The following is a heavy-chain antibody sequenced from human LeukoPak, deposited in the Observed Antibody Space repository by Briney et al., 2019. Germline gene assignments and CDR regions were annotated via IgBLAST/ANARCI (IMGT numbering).Heavy chain of an antibody. J-gene: IGHJ6*02. CDR1: GFTYTSSA. CDR2: IVVGSGNT. V-gene: IGHV1-58*01. CDR3: AAGYCSGGNCYPYYYYGMDV. D-gene: IGHD2-15*01. Sequence: ASVTVSCKASGFTYTSSAVQWVRQARGQRLEWIGWIVVGSGNTNYAQKFQERVTITRDMSTSTAYMELSSLRSEDTAVYYCAAGYCSGGNCYPYYYYGMDVWGQGTTVTVSS.